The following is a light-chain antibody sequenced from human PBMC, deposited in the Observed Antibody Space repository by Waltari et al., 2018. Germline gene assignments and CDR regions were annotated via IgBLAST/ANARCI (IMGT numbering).Light chain of an antibody. Sequence: QTVVTQEPSLSVSPGGTVTLTCAFTSASVSSTSYASWYQQTPGQAPRTLVYKINNRSSGVPDRFSGSMLGNKAALTITGAQAEDESDYYCVLYMGSGSWLFGGGTKLTVL. J-gene: IGLJ3*02. CDR1: SASVSSTSY. CDR3: VLYMGSGSWL. CDR2: KIN. V-gene: IGLV8-61*01.